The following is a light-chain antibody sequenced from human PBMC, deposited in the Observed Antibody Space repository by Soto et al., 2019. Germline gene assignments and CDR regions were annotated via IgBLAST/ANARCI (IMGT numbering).Light chain of an antibody. CDR2: KAS. J-gene: IGKJ1*01. V-gene: IGKV1-5*03. Sequence: DIQMTQSPSTLSGSVGDRVTITCRASHTISSRLAWYQQKPGKAPKLLIYKASTLKSGVPSSFSGSGSGTEFTLTISSLQPDDFATYYCQHYNSYSEAFGQGTKVDIK. CDR1: HTISSR. CDR3: QHYNSYSEA.